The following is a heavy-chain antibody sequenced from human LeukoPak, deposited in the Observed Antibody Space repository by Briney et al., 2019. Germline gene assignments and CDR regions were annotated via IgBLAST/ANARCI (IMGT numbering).Heavy chain of an antibody. CDR1: GYTFTSYG. CDR2: ISAYNGNT. CDR3: ARVLPFGGYLYYFDY. V-gene: IGHV1-18*01. D-gene: IGHD5-12*01. Sequence: ASVKVSCKASGYTFTSYGISWVRQAPGQGLEWMGWISAYNGNTNYAQKLQGRVTMTTDTSTSTAYMELRSLRSDDTAVYYCARVLPFGGYLYYFDYWGQGTLVTVSS. J-gene: IGHJ4*02.